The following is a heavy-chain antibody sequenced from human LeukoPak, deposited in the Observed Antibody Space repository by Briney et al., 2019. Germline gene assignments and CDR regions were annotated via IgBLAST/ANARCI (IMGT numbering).Heavy chain of an antibody. Sequence: PGGSLRLSCAASGFTFSSYAISWVRQAPGKGLEWVSAVSNGGRTYYADSVKGRFTISRDNSKSTMHLQMNSLRAEDTAVYYCAKESPYAVGLTGRVYYFDYWGQGALVTVSS. CDR1: GFTFSSYA. CDR3: AKESPYAVGLTGRVYYFDY. D-gene: IGHD1-26*01. J-gene: IGHJ4*02. V-gene: IGHV3-23*01. CDR2: VSNGGRT.